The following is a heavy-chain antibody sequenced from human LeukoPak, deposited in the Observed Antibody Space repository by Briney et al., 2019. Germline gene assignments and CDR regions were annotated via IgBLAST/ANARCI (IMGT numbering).Heavy chain of an antibody. CDR1: GFTFSNYS. J-gene: IGHJ4*02. CDR2: INSDGSST. CDR3: ASKRWLQSSFDY. Sequence: GGSLRLSCAASGFTFSNYSMNWVRQTPGKGLVWVSRINSDGSSTSYADSVKGRFTISRDNAKNTVYLQMNSLRAEDTAVYYCASKRWLQSSFDYWGQGTLVTVSS. V-gene: IGHV3-74*01. D-gene: IGHD5-24*01.